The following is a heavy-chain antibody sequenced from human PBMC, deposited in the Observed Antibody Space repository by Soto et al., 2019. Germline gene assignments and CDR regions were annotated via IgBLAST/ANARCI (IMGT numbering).Heavy chain of an antibody. CDR1: GYTFTSYT. J-gene: IGHJ6*02. CDR3: ARAIRTYSSSWYWDYYYGMDV. CDR2: INAGNGNT. D-gene: IGHD6-13*01. Sequence: ASVKVSCKTSGYTFTSYTMHWVRQAPGQRLEWMGWINAGNGNTKYSQKFQGRVTITRDTSASTAYMELSSLRSEDTAVYYCARAIRTYSSSWYWDYYYGMDVWGQGTTVTAP. V-gene: IGHV1-3*01.